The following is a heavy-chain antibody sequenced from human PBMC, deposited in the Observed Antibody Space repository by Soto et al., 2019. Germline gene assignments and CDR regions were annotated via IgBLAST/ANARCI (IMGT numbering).Heavy chain of an antibody. CDR1: GFTVSSNY. Sequence: LRLSCAASGFTVSSNYMSWVRQAPGKGLEWLAVISYDGNNKYYADSVEGRFTISRDNSKNTVYLQMNSLRLEDMAVYYCARGPSYSDSYFDHWGQGTLVTVSS. D-gene: IGHD4-17*01. V-gene: IGHV3-30*03. CDR2: ISYDGNNK. CDR3: ARGPSYSDSYFDH. J-gene: IGHJ4*02.